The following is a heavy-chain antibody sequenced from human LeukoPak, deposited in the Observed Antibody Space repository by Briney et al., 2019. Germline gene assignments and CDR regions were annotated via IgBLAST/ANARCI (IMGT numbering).Heavy chain of an antibody. J-gene: IGHJ6*03. CDR3: ARDRARRTFFYYYYYMDV. Sequence: ASVKVSCTASGYTFTGYYMHWVRQAPGQGLEWMGWINPNSGGTNYAQKFQGRVTMTRDTSISTAYMELSRLRSDDTAVYYCARDRARRTFFYYYYYMDVWGKGTTVTVSS. D-gene: IGHD3-3*02. CDR2: INPNSGGT. CDR1: GYTFTGYY. V-gene: IGHV1-2*02.